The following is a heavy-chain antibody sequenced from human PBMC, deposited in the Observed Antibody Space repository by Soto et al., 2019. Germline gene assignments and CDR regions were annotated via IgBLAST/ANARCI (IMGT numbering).Heavy chain of an antibody. CDR2: IIPIFGTA. CDR1: GCTFSSYA. CDR3: ARGYNSGWSIHPYYIDF. Sequence: GASVKVSCKASGCTFSSYAISWVRQAPGQGLEWMGGIIPIFGTANYAQKFQGRVTITADKSINTAYLQWSSLRASDTAIYYCARGYNSGWSIHPYYIDFWGPGTPVTVSS. D-gene: IGHD6-19*01. J-gene: IGHJ4*02. V-gene: IGHV1-69*06.